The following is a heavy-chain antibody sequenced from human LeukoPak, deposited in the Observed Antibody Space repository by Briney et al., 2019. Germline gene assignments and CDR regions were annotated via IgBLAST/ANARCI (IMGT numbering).Heavy chain of an antibody. D-gene: IGHD3-10*01. J-gene: IGHJ4*02. Sequence: GGSLRLSCAASGFTFSSYAMTWVRQAPGKGLEWVSSIISASGSSTYYADSVKGRFTISRDNSKNTLFLQMNSLRAEDTAVYYCAKDLYYYRSGTDYWGQGTLVTVSS. V-gene: IGHV3-23*01. CDR1: GFTFSSYA. CDR3: AKDLYYYRSGTDY. CDR2: IISASGSST.